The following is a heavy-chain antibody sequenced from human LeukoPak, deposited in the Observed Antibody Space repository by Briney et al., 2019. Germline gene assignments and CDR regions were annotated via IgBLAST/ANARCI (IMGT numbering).Heavy chain of an antibody. V-gene: IGHV4-59*08. J-gene: IGHJ4*02. CDR1: GGSFSGYY. D-gene: IGHD3-22*01. CDR2: IYYSGST. CDR3: ARWYYYDSSGYYRSGYFDY. Sequence: SETLSLTCAVYGGSFSGYYWSWIRQPPGKGLEWIGYIYYSGSTNYNPSLKSRVTISVDTSKNQFSLKLSSVTAADTAVYYCARWYYYDSSGYYRSGYFDYWGQGTLVTVSS.